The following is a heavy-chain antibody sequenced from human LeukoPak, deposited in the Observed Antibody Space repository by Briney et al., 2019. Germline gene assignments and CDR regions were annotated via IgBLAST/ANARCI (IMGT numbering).Heavy chain of an antibody. CDR2: INPNSGGT. D-gene: IGHD6-19*01. Sequence: ASVKVSCKASGYTSTGYYMHWVRQAPGQGLEWMGWINPNSGGTNYAQKFQGRVTMTRDTSISTAYMELSRLRSDDTAVYYCARDLSIAVAGTYGMDVWGQGTTVTVSS. V-gene: IGHV1-2*02. J-gene: IGHJ6*02. CDR3: ARDLSIAVAGTYGMDV. CDR1: GYTSTGYY.